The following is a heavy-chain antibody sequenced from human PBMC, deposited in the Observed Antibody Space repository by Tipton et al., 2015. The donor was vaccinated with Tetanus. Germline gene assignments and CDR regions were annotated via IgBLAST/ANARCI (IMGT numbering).Heavy chain of an antibody. D-gene: IGHD5-18*01. Sequence: GLVKPSETLSLTCAVYGGSFSAYYWSWIRQSPGKGLEWIGEINHSGSTTYSPSFKSRVTISVDTPKNQFSLKLTSLTVADTAVYYCARGGSYSYGPRGFDLWGRGTLVSVSS. V-gene: IGHV4-34*01. CDR1: GGSFSAYY. CDR2: INHSGST. J-gene: IGHJ2*01. CDR3: ARGGSYSYGPRGFDL.